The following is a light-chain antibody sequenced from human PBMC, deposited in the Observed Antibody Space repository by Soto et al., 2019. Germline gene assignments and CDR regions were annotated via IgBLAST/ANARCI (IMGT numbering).Light chain of an antibody. CDR3: SSYTSSGTHV. V-gene: IGLV2-14*01. CDR1: SSDVGGYNY. Sequence: QSVLTQPASVSGSPGQSITISCTGTSSDVGGYNYVSWYQQHPGEAPKLMIFVVTIRPSGVSNRFSGSKSGNTASLTISGLQAEDEADYYCSSYTSSGTHVFGTGTKVTVL. CDR2: VVT. J-gene: IGLJ1*01.